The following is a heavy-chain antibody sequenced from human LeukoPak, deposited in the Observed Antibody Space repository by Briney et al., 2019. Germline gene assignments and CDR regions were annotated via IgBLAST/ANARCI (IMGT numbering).Heavy chain of an antibody. CDR3: ARGLMVRGAYWFDP. D-gene: IGHD3-10*01. J-gene: IGHJ5*02. V-gene: IGHV1-8*03. CDR2: VNPNSGNT. Sequence: GASVKVSCKASGYTFTSYGINWVRQATGQGLEWMGWVNPNSGNTGYAQKFQGRVTITRNTSISTAYMELSSLRSEDTAVYYCARGLMVRGAYWFDPWGQGTLVTVSS. CDR1: GYTFTSYG.